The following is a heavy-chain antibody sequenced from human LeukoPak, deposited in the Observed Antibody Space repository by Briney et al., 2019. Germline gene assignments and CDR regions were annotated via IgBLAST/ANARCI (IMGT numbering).Heavy chain of an antibody. CDR2: SYTSGSS. V-gene: IGHV4-4*07. CDR3: ARDSGFWLY. J-gene: IGHJ4*02. D-gene: IGHD3-22*01. Sequence: SETLSLTCTVSGGSISSYYWSWIRQPAGKGLQWIGRSYTSGSSDYNPSLKSRVAMSVDTSKNQFSLNLSSVTAADTAVYYCARDSGFWLYWGQGALVTVSS. CDR1: GGSISSYY.